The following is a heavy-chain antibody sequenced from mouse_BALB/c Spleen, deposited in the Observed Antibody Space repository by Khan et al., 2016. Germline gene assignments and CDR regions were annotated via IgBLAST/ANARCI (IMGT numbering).Heavy chain of an antibody. CDR2: INPSAGYT. J-gene: IGHJ2*01. CDR3: TRSEWRDVVDY. Sequence: QVQLQQSGAELAKPGASVKMSCKASGYTFTNYWMHWIKQRPGQGLEWIGYINPSAGYTDYNQKFKDKATLTADKSSSTVYIQLSSLTSEDSAVYFCTRSEWRDVVDYWGQGTTLTVSS. CDR1: GYTFTNYW. V-gene: IGHV1-7*01. D-gene: IGHD1-3*01.